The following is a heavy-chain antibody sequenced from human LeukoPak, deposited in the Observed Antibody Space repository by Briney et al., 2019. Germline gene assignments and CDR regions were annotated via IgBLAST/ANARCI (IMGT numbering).Heavy chain of an antibody. V-gene: IGHV4-59*01. J-gene: IGHJ5*02. D-gene: IGHD5-12*01. CDR1: GGSIGSYY. Sequence: PSETLSLTCTVSGGSIGSYYWSWIRQPPGKGLEWIGHISYSGSTNYNPSLKSRITISVDTSKNQFSLELSSVAAADTAVYYCARGGSGYALNWFDPWGQGALVTVSS. CDR2: ISYSGST. CDR3: ARGGSGYALNWFDP.